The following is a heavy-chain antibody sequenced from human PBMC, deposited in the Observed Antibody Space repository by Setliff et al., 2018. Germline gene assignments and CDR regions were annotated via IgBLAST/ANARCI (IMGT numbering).Heavy chain of an antibody. V-gene: IGHV1-24*01. D-gene: IGHD5-18*01. Sequence: ASVKVSCKVSGYTLTELSMHWVRQAPGKGLEWMGGFDPEDGETIYAQKFQGRVTMTEDTSTDTAYMELSSLRSEDTAVYYCATSVSWIQLVLYPQGHPEPFDYWGQGTQVTV. CDR2: FDPEDGET. CDR1: GYTLTELS. CDR3: ATSVSWIQLVLYPQGHPEPFDY. J-gene: IGHJ4*02.